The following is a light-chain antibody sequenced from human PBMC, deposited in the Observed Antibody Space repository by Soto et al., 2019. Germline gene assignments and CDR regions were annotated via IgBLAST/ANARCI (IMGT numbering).Light chain of an antibody. CDR3: QLSYITRFT. CDR1: QSISRY. J-gene: IGKJ3*01. Sequence: IKMYNSLSSLSATVGDRVTITCRASQSISRYLNWYKQRLGKAPKLLIYAASNLQSGVPSRFSGSGSGTDFTLTISSLQPEDSAPYYCQLSYITRFTFGPGSIVDIK. CDR2: AAS. V-gene: IGKV1-39*01.